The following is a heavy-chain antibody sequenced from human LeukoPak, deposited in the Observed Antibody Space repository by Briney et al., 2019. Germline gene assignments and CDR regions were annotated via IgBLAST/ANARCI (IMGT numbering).Heavy chain of an antibody. D-gene: IGHD6-19*01. CDR1: GGSLGGYY. V-gene: IGHV4-4*08. Sequence: PSEILSLTCTVSGGSLGGYYWSWIRQTPGKGLEYIGYIYPTGNTNGNTNYNPSLKSRVTISVDTSKNQFSLNLTSVTAADTAKYYCARLQWLVRSWFDPWGQGTLVIVSS. CDR3: ARLQWLVRSWFDP. CDR2: IYPTGNT. J-gene: IGHJ5*02.